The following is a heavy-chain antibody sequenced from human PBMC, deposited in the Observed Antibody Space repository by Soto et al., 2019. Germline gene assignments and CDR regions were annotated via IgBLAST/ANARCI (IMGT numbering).Heavy chain of an antibody. CDR2: KKQDGSEK. Sequence: GGSLRLSCAASGFTFSSYWMSWVRQAPGKGLEWVANKKQDGSEKYYVDSVKGRFTISRDNAKNSLYLQMNSLRAEDTAVYYCAREPIHLWFDYWGQGTLVTVSS. CDR1: GFTFSSYW. V-gene: IGHV3-7*03. CDR3: AREPIHLWFDY. J-gene: IGHJ5*01. D-gene: IGHD5-18*01.